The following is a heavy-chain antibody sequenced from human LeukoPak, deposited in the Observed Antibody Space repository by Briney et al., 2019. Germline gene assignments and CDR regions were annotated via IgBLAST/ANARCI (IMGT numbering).Heavy chain of an antibody. Sequence: SETLSLTCAVSGGSFSGYYWTWIRQPPGRGLEWIGEINHSGSTNHNPSLKSRVTISVDTSKSQCSLKLISVTAAGTAMYYCARGRDPYWGQGTLVTVSS. CDR1: GGSFSGYY. V-gene: IGHV4-34*01. CDR2: INHSGST. CDR3: ARGRDPY. D-gene: IGHD5-24*01. J-gene: IGHJ4*02.